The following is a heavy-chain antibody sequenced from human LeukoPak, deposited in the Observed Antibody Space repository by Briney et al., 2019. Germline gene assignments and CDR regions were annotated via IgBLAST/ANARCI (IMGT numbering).Heavy chain of an antibody. CDR2: IYAGDSDT. CDR3: ARRIGSGPKNDY. V-gene: IGHV5-51*01. Sequence: GESLKISCKGSGYGFTGYWIAWVRQMPGKGLEWMGIIYAGDSDTRYSPSFRGQVTISADKSISTAYLQWSSLKASDTAIYYCARRIGSGPKNDYWGQGTLLTVSS. D-gene: IGHD6-19*01. CDR1: GYGFTGYW. J-gene: IGHJ4*02.